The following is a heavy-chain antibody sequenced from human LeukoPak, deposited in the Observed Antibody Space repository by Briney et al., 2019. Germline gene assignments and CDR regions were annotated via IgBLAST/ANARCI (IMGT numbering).Heavy chain of an antibody. Sequence: PSETLSLTCTVSGGSISSSSYYWGWIRQPPGKGLEWIGSIYYSGSTHYNPSLKSRVTISVDTSKNQFSLKLSSVTAADTAVYYCARSSGYYYGDFDYWGQGTLVTVSS. CDR2: IYYSGST. CDR3: ARSSGYYYGDFDY. V-gene: IGHV4-39*01. D-gene: IGHD3-22*01. J-gene: IGHJ4*02. CDR1: GGSISSSSYY.